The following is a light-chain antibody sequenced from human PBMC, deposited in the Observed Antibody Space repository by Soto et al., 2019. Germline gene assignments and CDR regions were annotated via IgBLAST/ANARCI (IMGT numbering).Light chain of an antibody. CDR3: CSYTTSRTLV. Sequence: QSALTQPASVSGSPGQSITISCTGTSSDVGAYNHVSWYQQHPGKAPQLIIYEVSKRPPGLSNRFSASKSGNTASLTISGLQAEDEADYYCCSYTTSRTLVFGTGTKVTVL. CDR1: SSDVGAYNH. V-gene: IGLV2-14*01. J-gene: IGLJ1*01. CDR2: EVS.